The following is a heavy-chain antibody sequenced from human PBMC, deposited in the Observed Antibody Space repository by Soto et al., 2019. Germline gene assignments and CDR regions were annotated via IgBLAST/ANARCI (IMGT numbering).Heavy chain of an antibody. CDR2: ISYDGSNK. D-gene: IGHD5-12*01. J-gene: IGHJ4*02. CDR1: GFTFSSYA. V-gene: IGHV3-30-3*01. CDR3: ARDRGATMFYFDY. Sequence: GGSLRLSCAASGFTFSSYAMHWVRQAPGKGLEWVAVISYDGSNKYYADSVKGRFTISRDNSKNTLYLQMNSLRAEDTAVYYCARDRGATMFYFDYWGQGTLVTVSS.